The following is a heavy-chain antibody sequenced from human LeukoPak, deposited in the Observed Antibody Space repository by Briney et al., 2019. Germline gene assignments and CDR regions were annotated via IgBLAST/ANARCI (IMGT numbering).Heavy chain of an antibody. J-gene: IGHJ4*02. D-gene: IGHD6-19*01. CDR3: AKGKQWLARRLEYCFDY. Sequence: GGSLRLSCAASGFTFSSYAMSWVRQAPGKGLEWVSAISGSGGSTYYADSVKGRFTISRDNSKNTLYLQMNSLRAEDTAVYYCAKGKQWLARRLEYCFDYWGQGTLVTVSS. CDR1: GFTFSSYA. CDR2: ISGSGGST. V-gene: IGHV3-23*01.